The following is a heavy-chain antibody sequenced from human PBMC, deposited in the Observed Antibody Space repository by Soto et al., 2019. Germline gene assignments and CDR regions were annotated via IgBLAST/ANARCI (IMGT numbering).Heavy chain of an antibody. CDR2: MNPNSGKT. Sequence: QVQLVQSGAEVKQPGASVKVSCKASGYTFTGYDINWLRQATGQGLEWMGWMNPNSGKTGYGQKFQGRVTMTRNTSISTAYMELSSLTSEDTAVYYCSRDYYGSGSSPSFWGQGPLVTVSS. J-gene: IGHJ4*02. CDR1: GYTFTGYD. D-gene: IGHD3-10*01. CDR3: SRDYYGSGSSPSF. V-gene: IGHV1-8*01.